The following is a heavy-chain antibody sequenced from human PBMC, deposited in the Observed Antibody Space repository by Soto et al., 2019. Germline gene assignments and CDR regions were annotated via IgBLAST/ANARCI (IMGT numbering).Heavy chain of an antibody. CDR2: ISGSGGST. J-gene: IGHJ4*02. D-gene: IGHD6-19*01. CDR3: AEDGIAVAGLDY. CDR1: GFAFSSYA. Sequence: LRLSCAASGFAFSSYAMSWVRQAPGKGLEWVSAISGSGGSTYYADSVKGRFTISRDNSKNTLYLQMNSLRAEDTAVYYCAEDGIAVAGLDYWGQGTLVTVSS. V-gene: IGHV3-23*01.